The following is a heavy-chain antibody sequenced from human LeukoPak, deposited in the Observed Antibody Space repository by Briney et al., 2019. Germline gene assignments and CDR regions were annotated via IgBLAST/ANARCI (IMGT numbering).Heavy chain of an antibody. J-gene: IGHJ4*02. CDR2: ISVIGYNI. Sequence: QPGGSLRLSCAASGFTFSSYEMNWVRQAPGKGLEWVSYISVIGYNIYYADSVKGRFTISRDNSKNTLYLQMNSLRAEDTAVYYCARGGYCSSTSCWGSDYWGQGTLVTVSS. CDR1: GFTFSSYE. V-gene: IGHV3-48*03. CDR3: ARGGYCSSTSCWGSDY. D-gene: IGHD2-2*01.